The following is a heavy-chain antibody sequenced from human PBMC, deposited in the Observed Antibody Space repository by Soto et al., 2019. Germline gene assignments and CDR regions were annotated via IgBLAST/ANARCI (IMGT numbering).Heavy chain of an antibody. J-gene: IGHJ4*02. V-gene: IGHV4-30-4*01. Sequence: QVQLQESGPGLVKPSQTLSLTCTVSGGYISSGDDYWRWIRQPPGKGLEWLGYIYYSGSTYYNPSLKSRVTISVDTSKNQFSLKLSSVTAADTAVYYWAREVGGSYRFDYWGQGTLVTVSS. CDR2: IYYSGST. CDR1: GGYISSGDDY. CDR3: AREVGGSYRFDY. D-gene: IGHD1-26*01.